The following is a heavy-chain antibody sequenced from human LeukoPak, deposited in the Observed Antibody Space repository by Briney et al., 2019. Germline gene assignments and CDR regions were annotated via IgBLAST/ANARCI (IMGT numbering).Heavy chain of an antibody. J-gene: IGHJ6*03. CDR1: GFSFDDYG. CDR3: ARDTNYDFWSGYLVFRRSDYYYYMDV. Sequence: GGSLRLSCAASGFSFDDYGMSWVRQAPGKGLEWVSGINWNGGSTGHADSVKGRFTISRDNAKNSLYLQMNSLRAEDTAVYYCARDTNYDFWSGYLVFRRSDYYYYMDVWGKGTTVTVSS. CDR2: INWNGGST. V-gene: IGHV3-20*04. D-gene: IGHD3-3*01.